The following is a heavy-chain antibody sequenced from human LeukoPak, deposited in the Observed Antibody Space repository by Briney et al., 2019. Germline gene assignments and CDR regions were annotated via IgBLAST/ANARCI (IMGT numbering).Heavy chain of an antibody. J-gene: IGHJ4*02. D-gene: IGHD3-10*01. Sequence: PSETLSLTCTASGGSITSSAYYWGWIRQPPGKGLEWIGTIYYTGSTYYNPSLKRRVTISVDTSKNQFSLKLSSVTDTDTAVYYCARWFGKTLAGVYWGEGTLVTVSS. CDR1: GGSITSSAYY. CDR3: ARWFGKTLAGVY. V-gene: IGHV4-39*01. CDR2: IYYTGST.